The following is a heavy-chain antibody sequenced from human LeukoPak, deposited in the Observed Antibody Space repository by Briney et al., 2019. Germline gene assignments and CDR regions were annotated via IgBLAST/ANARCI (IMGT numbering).Heavy chain of an antibody. D-gene: IGHD3-22*01. CDR2: IYYSGST. J-gene: IGHJ4*02. V-gene: IGHV4-39*01. CDR3: ARPNDSSGYYYDPFDY. Sequence: SETLSLTCTVSGGSISSSSYYWGWIRQPPGKGLEWIGSIYYSGSTYYNPSLKSRVTMSVDTSKNQFSLKLSSVTAADTAVYYCARPNDSSGYYYDPFDYWGQGTLVTVSS. CDR1: GGSISSSSYY.